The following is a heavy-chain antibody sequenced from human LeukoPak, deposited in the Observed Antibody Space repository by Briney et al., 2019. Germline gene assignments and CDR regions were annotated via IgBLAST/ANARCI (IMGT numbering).Heavy chain of an antibody. J-gene: IGHJ4*02. CDR1: GGSISTYY. CDR3: AREGSMTARPFVSIDY. CDR2: IHTSGST. Sequence: PSETLSLTCTVSGGSISTYYWSWIRQPAGKGLEWIGRIHTSGSTDYNPSPESRLTMSVDTSSNQFSLKLSSVTAADTAVYYCAREGSMTARPFVSIDYWGQGTLVTVSS. V-gene: IGHV4-4*07. D-gene: IGHD6-6*01.